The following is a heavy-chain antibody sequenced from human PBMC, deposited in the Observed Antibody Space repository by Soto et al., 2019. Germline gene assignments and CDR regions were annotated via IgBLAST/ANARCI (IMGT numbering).Heavy chain of an antibody. CDR3: AAELGFGKLSVV. J-gene: IGHJ6*02. D-gene: IGHD3-10*01. Sequence: QVQVVQSGVEVRRPGSSVKVSCKASGDTFKNCVISWVRQAPGQGLEWMGGIIPLFGTTDFAQRFQGRLTITTDESTTTTYMELSTLRSEDTATYYCAAELGFGKLSVVWGQGTRVIVSS. CDR2: IIPLFGTT. V-gene: IGHV1-69*01. CDR1: GDTFKNCV.